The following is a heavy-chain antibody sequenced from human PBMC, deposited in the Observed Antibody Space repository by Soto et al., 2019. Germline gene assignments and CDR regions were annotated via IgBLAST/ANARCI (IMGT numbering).Heavy chain of an antibody. CDR1: GGSFTGYD. V-gene: IGHV4-34*01. CDR2: INHSGSS. Sequence: QVQLQQCGAGLLKPSETLSLTCAVYGGSFTGYDWTWIRQPPGTGLEWIGEINHSGSSNYNTSLKRRVTISVDTSKHQFSLKLTSVTAADTAGYYSARDKITGLFDYWGQGALATVSS. J-gene: IGHJ4*02. CDR3: ARDKITGLFDY. D-gene: IGHD2-8*02.